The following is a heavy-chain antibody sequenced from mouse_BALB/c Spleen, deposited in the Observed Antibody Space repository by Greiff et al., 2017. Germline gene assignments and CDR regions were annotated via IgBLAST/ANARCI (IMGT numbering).Heavy chain of an antibody. V-gene: IGHV5-4*02. Sequence: EVQGVESGGGLVKPGGSLKLSCAASGFTFSDYYMYWVRQTPEKRLEWVATISDGGSYTYYPDSVKGRFTISRDNAKNNLYLQMSSLKSEDTAMYYWARDRDRYDEGVDYWGQGTSVTVSS. CDR1: GFTFSDYY. J-gene: IGHJ4*01. D-gene: IGHD2-14*01. CDR3: ARDRDRYDEGVDY. CDR2: ISDGGSYT.